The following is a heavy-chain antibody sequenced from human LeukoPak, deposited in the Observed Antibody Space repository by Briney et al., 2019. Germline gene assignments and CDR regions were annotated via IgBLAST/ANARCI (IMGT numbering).Heavy chain of an antibody. Sequence: GGSLRLSCVVSGFTFSWSTMTWVRQAPGKGPEWVAKMKEDGTEIHYVDSVKGRFTISRDNAKNSLYLEMNSLRVEDTAMYYCATGGAPGGRFENWGQGMLVTVSS. CDR1: GFTFSWST. J-gene: IGHJ4*02. D-gene: IGHD1-26*01. CDR3: ATGGAPGGRFEN. CDR2: MKEDGTEI. V-gene: IGHV3-7*01.